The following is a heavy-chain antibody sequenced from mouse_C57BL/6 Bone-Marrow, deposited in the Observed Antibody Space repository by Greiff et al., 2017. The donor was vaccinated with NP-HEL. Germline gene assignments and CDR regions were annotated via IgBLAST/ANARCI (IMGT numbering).Heavy chain of an antibody. CDR3: AKNPYYYGSSHGYFDV. CDR2: IWRGGST. D-gene: IGHD1-1*01. J-gene: IGHJ1*03. CDR1: GFSLTSYG. Sequence: VKLQQSGPGLVQPSQSLSITCTVSGFSLTSYGVHWVRQSPGKGLEWLGVIWRGGSTDYNAAFMSRLSITKDNSKSQVFFKMNSLQADDTAIYYSAKNPYYYGSSHGYFDVWGTGTTVTVSS. V-gene: IGHV2-5*01.